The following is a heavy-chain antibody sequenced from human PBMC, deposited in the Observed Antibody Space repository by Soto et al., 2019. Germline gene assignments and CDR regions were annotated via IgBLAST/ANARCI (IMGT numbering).Heavy chain of an antibody. V-gene: IGHV1-24*01. Sequence: ASVKVSCKVSGYTLTELSMHWVRQARGKGLEWIGGIDAENGKTNYAQKFQERVTITMDMSTSTAYMELSSLRSEDTAVYYCAALDSSGYYLDYWGQGTLVTV. J-gene: IGHJ4*02. CDR3: AALDSSGYYLDY. CDR2: IDAENGKT. D-gene: IGHD3-22*01. CDR1: GYTLTELS.